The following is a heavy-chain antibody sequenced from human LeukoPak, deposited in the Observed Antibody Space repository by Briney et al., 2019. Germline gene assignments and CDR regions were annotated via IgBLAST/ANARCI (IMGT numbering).Heavy chain of an antibody. CDR1: GYTFTIYY. J-gene: IGHJ5*02. D-gene: IGHD4-11*01. CDR2: INPSGGGT. CDR3: AREWPTTHRFDH. Sequence: ASVKVSFKASGYTFTIYYIHWVRQAPGQGREWLGIINPSGGGTIYAQKFQGRVTMTRDTSTSTVYMELSSLRSEDTAVYYCAREWPTTHRFDHWGQETLVTVSS. V-gene: IGHV1-46*01.